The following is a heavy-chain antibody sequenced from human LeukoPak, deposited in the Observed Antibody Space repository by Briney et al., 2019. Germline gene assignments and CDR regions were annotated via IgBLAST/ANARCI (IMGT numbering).Heavy chain of an antibody. CDR3: ARSQGGVFDV. J-gene: IGHJ3*01. D-gene: IGHD2-8*02. Sequence: GGSLRLSCAASGFTFSSYAMHWVRQAPGKGLEWVAVISYDGSNKYYADSVKGRFTISRDNAENTLYLQMNSLRPEDTALYYCARSQGGVFDVWGQGTMVIVSS. CDR2: ISYDGSNK. CDR1: GFTFSSYA. V-gene: IGHV3-30-3*01.